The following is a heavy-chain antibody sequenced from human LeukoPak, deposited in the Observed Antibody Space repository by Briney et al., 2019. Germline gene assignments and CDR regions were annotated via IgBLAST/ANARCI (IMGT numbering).Heavy chain of an antibody. V-gene: IGHV1-3*01. CDR2: INAGNAKT. D-gene: IGHD6-19*01. J-gene: IGHJ5*02. CDR3: ARVSGWYGDNWFDP. CDR1: GYTFTSYT. Sequence: GASVKVSCKASGYTFTSYTMNWVRQAPGQRLEWMGWINAGNAKTRYSQKFQGRVTITRDTSASTAYMELSSLRSEDTAVYYCARVSGWYGDNWFDPWGQGTLVTVSS.